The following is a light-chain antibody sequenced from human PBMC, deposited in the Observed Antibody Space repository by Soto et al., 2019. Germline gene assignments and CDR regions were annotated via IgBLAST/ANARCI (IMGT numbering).Light chain of an antibody. J-gene: IGKJ4*01. V-gene: IGKV1-39*01. CDR1: QSISTY. CDR2: VAS. Sequence: DIQMTQSPSSLSASVGDRVTITCRASQSISTYLNWYQQKPGKAPKLLILVASTLPSGVPSRFSGSGSGTDFTLTISSLQPEDFATYYCQQSYSALTFGGGTKVDIK. CDR3: QQSYSALT.